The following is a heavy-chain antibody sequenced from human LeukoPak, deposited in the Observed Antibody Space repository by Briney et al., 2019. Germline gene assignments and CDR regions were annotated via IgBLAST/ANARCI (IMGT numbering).Heavy chain of an antibody. V-gene: IGHV3-48*03. D-gene: IGHD3-16*02. CDR3: ARSRRTFGGVIVEFDY. Sequence: GGSLRLSCAASGFTFSSYEMNWVRQAPGKGLEWVSYISSSGSTIYYADSVKGRFTISRDNAKNSLYLQMNSLRAEDTAVYYCARSRRTFGGVIVEFDYWGQGTLVTVSS. CDR2: ISSSGSTI. CDR1: GFTFSSYE. J-gene: IGHJ4*02.